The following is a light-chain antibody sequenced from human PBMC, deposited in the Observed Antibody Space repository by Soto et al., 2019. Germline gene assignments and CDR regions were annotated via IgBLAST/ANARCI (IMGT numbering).Light chain of an antibody. V-gene: IGKV3-15*01. CDR1: QSVSSS. Sequence: EIVMTQSPATLSVSPGERATLSCRASQSVSSSLAWYQQKPGQAPRLLIYGASTRATGIPARFSGSGSGTEFTLTISSLQSEDFAVYYCQQYHIWPPWTSGQGTKVELK. CDR3: QQYHIWPPWT. CDR2: GAS. J-gene: IGKJ1*01.